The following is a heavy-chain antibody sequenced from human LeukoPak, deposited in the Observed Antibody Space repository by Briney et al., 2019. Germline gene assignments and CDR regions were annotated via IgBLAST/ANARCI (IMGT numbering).Heavy chain of an antibody. D-gene: IGHD2-15*01. J-gene: IGHJ5*02. CDR1: GFTFSSYW. CDR3: ARELGCSGGSCYLSWFDP. CDR2: INSDGSST. V-gene: IGHV3-74*01. Sequence: GGSLRLSCAASGFTFSSYWMHWVRQAPGKGLVWVSRINSDGSSTSYADSVKGRFTISRDNAKNTLYLQMNSLRAEDTAVYYCARELGCSGGSCYLSWFDPWGQGTLVAVSS.